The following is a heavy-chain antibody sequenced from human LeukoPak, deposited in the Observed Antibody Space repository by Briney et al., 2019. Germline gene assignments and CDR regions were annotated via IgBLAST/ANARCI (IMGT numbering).Heavy chain of an antibody. V-gene: IGHV3-21*01. CDR3: ARAVAGLVVIDY. CDR2: ISSSSSYI. CDR1: GFTFSSYS. D-gene: IGHD2-8*02. Sequence: GGSVRLSCAASGFTFSSYSMNWVRQAPGKGLEWVSSISSSSSYIYYADSVKGRFTISRDNAKNSLYLQMNSLRAEDTAVYYCARAVAGLVVIDYWGQGTLVTVSS. J-gene: IGHJ4*02.